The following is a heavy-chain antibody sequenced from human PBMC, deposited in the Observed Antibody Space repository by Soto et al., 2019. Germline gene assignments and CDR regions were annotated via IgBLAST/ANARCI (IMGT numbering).Heavy chain of an antibody. D-gene: IGHD1-26*01. V-gene: IGHV3-7*01. CDR1: GFTFSSYW. Sequence: PGGSLRLSCAASGFTFSSYWMSWVRQAPGKGLEWVANIKQDGSEKYYVDSVKGRFTISRDNAKNSLYLQMNSLRAEDTAVYYCARANSEPRHYFDYWGQGTLVTVSS. J-gene: IGHJ4*02. CDR3: ARANSEPRHYFDY. CDR2: IKQDGSEK.